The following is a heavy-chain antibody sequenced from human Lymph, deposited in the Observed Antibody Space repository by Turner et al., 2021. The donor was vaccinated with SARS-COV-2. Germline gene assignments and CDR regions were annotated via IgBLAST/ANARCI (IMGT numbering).Heavy chain of an antibody. D-gene: IGHD3-10*01. CDR1: GYTFTGYY. Sequence: QVQLVQSGAEVKKPGASVKVSCKASGYTFTGYYMHWVRQAPGQGLEWMGLINPNSGGTNQAQKFQGRVTMTRETSISTAYMGLSRLRSDDTAVYFCARSRDLQSMVRGVDPFDYWGQGTLVTVSS. CDR3: ARSRDLQSMVRGVDPFDY. J-gene: IGHJ4*02. V-gene: IGHV1-2*02. CDR2: INPNSGGT.